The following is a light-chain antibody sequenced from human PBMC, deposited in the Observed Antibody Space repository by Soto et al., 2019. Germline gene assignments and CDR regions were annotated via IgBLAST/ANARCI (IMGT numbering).Light chain of an antibody. V-gene: IGKV1-39*01. Sequence: DIQMTQSPSPLSASVGDRVDITCRTSQSVSSYLNWYQAKPGKAPKLLIYETSNLESGVPSRFSGSGSGTDFTLTISSLQPEDSATSYCQQRYSTPPFTFGPGTRVDI. J-gene: IGKJ3*01. CDR2: ETS. CDR3: QQRYSTPPFT. CDR1: QSVSSY.